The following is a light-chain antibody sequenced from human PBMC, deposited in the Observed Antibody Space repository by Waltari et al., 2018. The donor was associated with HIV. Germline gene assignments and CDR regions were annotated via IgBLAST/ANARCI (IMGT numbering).Light chain of an antibody. V-gene: IGKV1-5*03. CDR3: QQYNGYPWT. J-gene: IGKJ1*01. CDR2: RAS. CDR1: QNIYKW. Sequence: DIQMTQSPSTLSASVCVRVTITCRASQNIYKWLAWSQQKPGKAPKLLIYRASGLETGVPSRFSGSGSGTQFTLTITSLLPDDSATYFCQQYNGYPWTFGQGTKVEIK.